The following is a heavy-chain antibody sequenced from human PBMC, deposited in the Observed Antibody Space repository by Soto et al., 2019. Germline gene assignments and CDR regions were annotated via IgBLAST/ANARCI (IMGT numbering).Heavy chain of an antibody. Sequence: PGGSLRLSCAASGFTFSSYGMHWVRQAPGKGLEWVAVIWYDGSNKYYADSVKGRFTISRDNSKNTLYLQMNSLRAEDTAVYYCARDTGRLGELLFIYDYWGQGTLVTVSS. V-gene: IGHV3-33*01. J-gene: IGHJ4*02. CDR3: ARDTGRLGELLFIYDY. CDR2: IWYDGSNK. D-gene: IGHD3-16*02. CDR1: GFTFSSYG.